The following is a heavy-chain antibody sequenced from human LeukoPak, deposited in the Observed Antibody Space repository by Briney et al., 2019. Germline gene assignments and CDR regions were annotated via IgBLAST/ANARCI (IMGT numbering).Heavy chain of an antibody. D-gene: IGHD4-17*01. CDR3: ARGVEDYGFPHVLDY. CDR1: GFTFSSYA. Sequence: GGSLRLSCAASGFTFSSYAMSWVRQAPGKGLEWVSAISGSGGSTYYADSVKGRFTISRDNSKNTLSLQMNSLRAEDTAVYYCARGVEDYGFPHVLDYWGQGTLVTVSS. J-gene: IGHJ4*02. CDR2: ISGSGGST. V-gene: IGHV3-23*01.